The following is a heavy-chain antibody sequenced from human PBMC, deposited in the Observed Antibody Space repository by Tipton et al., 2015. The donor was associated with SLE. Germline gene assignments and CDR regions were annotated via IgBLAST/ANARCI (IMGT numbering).Heavy chain of an antibody. CDR2: IYYSGST. CDR3: ARQGGEWLFYYYGMDV. D-gene: IGHD3-3*01. V-gene: IGHV4-59*08. J-gene: IGHJ6*02. Sequence: TLSLTCTVSGGSISSYYWSWIRQPPGKGLEWIGYIYYSGSTNYNPSLKSRVTISVDTSKNRFSLKLSSVTAADTAVYYCARQGGEWLFYYYGMDVWGQGTTVTVSS. CDR1: GGSISSYY.